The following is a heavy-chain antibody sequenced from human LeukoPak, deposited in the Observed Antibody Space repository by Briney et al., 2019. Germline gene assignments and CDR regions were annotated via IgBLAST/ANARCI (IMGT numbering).Heavy chain of an antibody. D-gene: IGHD5-12*01. CDR3: ARGYRGYDQPDY. CDR1: GYTFTGYY. V-gene: IGHV1-2*06. J-gene: IGHJ4*02. Sequence: ASVKVSCKASGYTFTGYYMHWVRLAPGQGLEWMGRINPNNGGTNFAQKFQGRVTMTRDTSISTAYMELSRLRSDDTAVYYCARGYRGYDQPDYWGQGTLVTVSS. CDR2: INPNNGGT.